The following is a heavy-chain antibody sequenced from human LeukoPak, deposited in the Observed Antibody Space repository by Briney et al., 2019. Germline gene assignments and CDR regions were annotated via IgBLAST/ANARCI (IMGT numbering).Heavy chain of an antibody. CDR3: AKDEVTVTTGLYYFDY. CDR1: GFTFSSYA. CDR2: ISGSGGST. Sequence: GGSLRLSCAASGFTFSSYAMSWARQAPGKGLEWVSAISGSGGSTYYADSVKGRFTISRDNSKNTLYLQMNSLRAEDTAVYYCAKDEVTVTTGLYYFDYWGQGTLVTVSS. D-gene: IGHD4-17*01. V-gene: IGHV3-23*01. J-gene: IGHJ4*02.